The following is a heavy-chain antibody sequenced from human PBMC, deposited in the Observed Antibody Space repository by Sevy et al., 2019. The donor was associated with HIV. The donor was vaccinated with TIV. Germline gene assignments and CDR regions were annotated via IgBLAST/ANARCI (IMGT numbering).Heavy chain of an antibody. CDR3: ARGPHHYYDSSAFFDY. J-gene: IGHJ4*02. Sequence: GGSLRLSCTASGFTFRSYEMNWVRQAPGKGLEWVSNIISSGSSKYYADSVKGRFTISRDNAKNSLFLQMNSLGAEDTAVYYCARGPHHYYDSSAFFDYWGQGTLVTVSS. V-gene: IGHV3-48*03. CDR1: GFTFRSYE. D-gene: IGHD3-22*01. CDR2: IISSGSSK.